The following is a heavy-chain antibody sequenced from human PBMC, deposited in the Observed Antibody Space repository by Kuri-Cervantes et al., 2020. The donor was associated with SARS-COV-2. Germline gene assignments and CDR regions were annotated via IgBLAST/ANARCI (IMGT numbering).Heavy chain of an antibody. CDR2: MNPNSGKT. J-gene: IGHJ4*02. CDR1: GYTFTSYG. CDR3: ARGRGGFTPYSDY. Sequence: ASVKVSCKASGYTFTSYGISWVRQAAGQGLELMAWMNPNSGKTDYAQKFQGRVSMTANLSISTAYMELTGLRNEDTAVYFCARGRGGFTPYSDYWGQGTLVTVSS. V-gene: IGHV1-8*02. D-gene: IGHD5-12*01.